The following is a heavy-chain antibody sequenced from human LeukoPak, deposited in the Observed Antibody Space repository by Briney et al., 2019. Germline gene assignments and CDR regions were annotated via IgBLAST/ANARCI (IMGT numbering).Heavy chain of an antibody. D-gene: IGHD3-10*01. CDR2: MNPNSGNT. CDR3: ARESGFYASGSRF. CDR1: GYAFSNCA. J-gene: IGHJ4*02. V-gene: IGHV1-8*02. Sequence: ASVKVSCKASGYAFSNCAINWVRQAPGQGLEWMGWMNPNSGNTGYAQKFQGRVTMTRHTSISTAYMELSSLRSEDTAVYYCARESGFYASGSRFWGQGTLVTVSS.